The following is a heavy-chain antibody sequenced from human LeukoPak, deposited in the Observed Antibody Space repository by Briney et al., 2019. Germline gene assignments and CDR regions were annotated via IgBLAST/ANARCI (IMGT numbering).Heavy chain of an antibody. J-gene: IGHJ4*02. CDR3: ATLTLYGYTYGRLDY. V-gene: IGHV3-23*01. D-gene: IGHD5-18*01. CDR1: GFTFSTNA. Sequence: PGGSLRLSCAASGFTFSTNAMSWVRQAPGKGLEWVSGISASGDRTDYADSVKGRFTISRDISKNMLYLQMNSLRAEDTAVYYCATLTLYGYTYGRLDYWGQGTLVTVSS. CDR2: ISASGDRT.